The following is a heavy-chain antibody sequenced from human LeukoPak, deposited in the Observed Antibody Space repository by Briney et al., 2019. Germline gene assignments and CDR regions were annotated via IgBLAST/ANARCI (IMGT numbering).Heavy chain of an antibody. CDR2: INHSGST. Sequence: SGTLSLTCAVYGGSFSGYYWSWIRQPPGKGLEWIGEINHSGSTNYNPSLKSRVTISVDTSKNQFSLKLTSVTAADTAVYYCARGVCSGGSCYSEWNYWGQGTLVTVSS. V-gene: IGHV4-34*01. J-gene: IGHJ4*02. CDR3: ARGVCSGGSCYSEWNY. D-gene: IGHD2-15*01. CDR1: GGSFSGYY.